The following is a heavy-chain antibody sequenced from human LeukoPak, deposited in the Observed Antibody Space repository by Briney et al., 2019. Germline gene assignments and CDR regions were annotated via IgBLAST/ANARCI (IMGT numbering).Heavy chain of an antibody. CDR2: IDPNSGGT. D-gene: IGHD5-24*01. V-gene: IGHV1-2*02. CDR3: AGGTGRDGYSFDY. J-gene: IGHJ4*02. Sequence: GASVKVSCKASGYTFTGYHMHWVRQAPGQGLEWMGWIDPNSGGTNYVQKFQGRVTMTRDTSISTAYMELSRLRSDDTAVYYCAGGTGRDGYSFDYWGQGTLVTVSS. CDR1: GYTFTGYH.